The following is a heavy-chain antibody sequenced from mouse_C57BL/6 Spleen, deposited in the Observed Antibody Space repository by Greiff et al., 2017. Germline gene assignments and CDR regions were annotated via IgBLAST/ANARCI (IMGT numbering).Heavy chain of an antibody. CDR2: ISSGGDYI. D-gene: IGHD2-3*01. CDR3: TREMGTGYFDY. J-gene: IGHJ2*01. CDR1: GFTFSSYA. Sequence: EVKLMESGEGLVKPGGSLKLSCAASGFTFSSYAMSWVRQTPEKRLEWVAYISSGGDYIYYADTVKGRFTISRDNARNTLYLQMSSLKSEDTAMYYCTREMGTGYFDYWGQGTTLTVSS. V-gene: IGHV5-9-1*02.